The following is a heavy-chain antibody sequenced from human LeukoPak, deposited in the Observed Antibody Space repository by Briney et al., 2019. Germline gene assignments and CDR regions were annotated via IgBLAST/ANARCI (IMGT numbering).Heavy chain of an antibody. CDR1: GGSFSGYY. J-gene: IGHJ6*02. CDR2: INHSGST. D-gene: IGHD5-18*01. CDR3: ARGRRGYSSGAVRYYYYYGMDV. V-gene: IGHV4-34*01. Sequence: SETLSLTCAVYGGSFSGYYWSWIRQPPGKGLEWIGEINHSGSTNYNPSHKSRVTISVDTSKNQFSLKLSSVTAADTAVYYCARGRRGYSSGAVRYYYYYGMDVWGQGTTVTVSS.